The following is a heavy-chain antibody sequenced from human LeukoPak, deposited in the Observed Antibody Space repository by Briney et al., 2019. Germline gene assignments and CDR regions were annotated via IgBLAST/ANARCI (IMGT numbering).Heavy chain of an antibody. D-gene: IGHD5-24*01. V-gene: IGHV4-61*01. J-gene: IGHJ4*02. CDR1: GGSISSSNYY. CDR2: IYYSGST. Sequence: PSETLSLTCIVSGGSISSSNYYWSWIRQPPGKVLEWIGYIYYSGSTNYNPSLKSRVTISVDTSKNQFSLKLSSVTAADTAVYYCARGIGDGYNWNYFDYWGQGTLVTVSS. CDR3: ARGIGDGYNWNYFDY.